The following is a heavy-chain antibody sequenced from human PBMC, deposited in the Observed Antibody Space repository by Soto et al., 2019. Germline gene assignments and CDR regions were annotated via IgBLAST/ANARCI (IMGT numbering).Heavy chain of an antibody. V-gene: IGHV6-1*01. CDR1: GDSVSSNSAA. D-gene: IGHD5-12*01. Sequence: SQTLSLTCAISGDSVSSNSAAWNWIRQSPSRGLEWLGRTYYRSKWYNDYAVSVKSRITINPDTSKNQFSLQLNSVTPEDTAVYYCAREGDERWLQLLGYYYGMDVWGQGTTVTVSS. CDR2: TYYRSKWYN. CDR3: AREGDERWLQLLGYYYGMDV. J-gene: IGHJ6*02.